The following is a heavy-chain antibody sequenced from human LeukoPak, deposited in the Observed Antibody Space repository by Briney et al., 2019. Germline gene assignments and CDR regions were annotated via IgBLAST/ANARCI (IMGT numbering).Heavy chain of an antibody. J-gene: IGHJ4*02. CDR3: ARRVGANFDY. CDR2: INHSGST. D-gene: IGHD1-26*01. V-gene: IGHV4-34*01. CDR1: GGSFSGYY. Sequence: SETLSLTRAVYGGSFSGYYWSWIRQPPGKGLEWIGEINHSGSTNYNPSLKSRVTISVDTSKNQFSLKLSSVTAADTAVYYCARRVGANFDYWGQGTLVTVSS.